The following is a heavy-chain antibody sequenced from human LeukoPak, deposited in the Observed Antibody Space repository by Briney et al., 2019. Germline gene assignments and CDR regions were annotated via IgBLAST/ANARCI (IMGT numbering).Heavy chain of an antibody. CDR3: ARGYYYDGFDY. CDR1: GGSFSGYY. V-gene: IGHV4-34*01. CDR2: INHSGST. D-gene: IGHD3-22*01. J-gene: IGHJ4*02. Sequence: KASETLSLTCAVYGGSFSGYYWSWIRQPPGKGLEWIGEINHSGSTNYNPSLKSRVTISVDTSKNQFSLKLSSVTAADTAVYYCARGYYYDGFDYWGQGTQVTVSS.